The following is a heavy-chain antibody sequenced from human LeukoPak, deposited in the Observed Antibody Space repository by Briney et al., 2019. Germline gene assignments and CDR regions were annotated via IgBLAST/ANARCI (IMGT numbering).Heavy chain of an antibody. V-gene: IGHV1-18*01. CDR1: GYTFTSYG. D-gene: IGHD3-22*01. J-gene: IGHJ2*01. CDR2: ISAYNGNT. CDR3: ARSDDSSGYYWYFDL. Sequence: ASVKVSCKASGYTFTSYGIIWVRQAPGQGLEWMGWISAYNGNTNYAQKLQGRVTMTTDTSTSTAYMELRSLRSDDTAVYYCARSDDSSGYYWYFDLWGRGTLVTVSS.